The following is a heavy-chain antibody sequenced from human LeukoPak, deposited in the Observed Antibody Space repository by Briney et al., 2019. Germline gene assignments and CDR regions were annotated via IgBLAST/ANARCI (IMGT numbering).Heavy chain of an antibody. D-gene: IGHD6-19*01. CDR2: ISYDGSNK. J-gene: IGHJ4*02. CDR1: GFTFSSYG. CDR3: AKDSAGYSSGWYAY. V-gene: IGHV3-30*18. Sequence: PGGSLRLSCAASGFTFSSYGMHWVRQAPGKGLEWVAVISYDGSNKYYADSVKGRFTISRDNSKNTLYLQMNSLRAEDTAVYYCAKDSAGYSSGWYAYWGQGTLVTVSS.